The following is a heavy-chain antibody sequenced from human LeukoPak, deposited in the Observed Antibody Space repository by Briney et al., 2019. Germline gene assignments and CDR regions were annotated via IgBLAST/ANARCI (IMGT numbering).Heavy chain of an antibody. Sequence: ASVKVSCKASGYTLIDYYMHWVRQAPGQGLEWMGWINTNTGNPTYAQGFTGRFVFSLDTSVSTAYLQISSLKAEDTAVYYCARDGGVVAGKVWFDYWGQGTLVTVSS. CDR3: ARDGGVVAGKVWFDY. CDR1: GYTLIDYY. V-gene: IGHV7-4-1*02. CDR2: INTNTGNP. J-gene: IGHJ4*02. D-gene: IGHD6-19*01.